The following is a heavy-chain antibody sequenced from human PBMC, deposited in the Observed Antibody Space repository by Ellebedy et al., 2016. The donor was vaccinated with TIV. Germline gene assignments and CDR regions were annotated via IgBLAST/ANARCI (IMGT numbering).Heavy chain of an antibody. Sequence: GESLKISXAASGFTFSSYAMSWVRQAPGKGLEWVSAISGSGGSTYYADSVKGRFTISRDNSKNTLYLQMNSPRAEDTAVYYCANDYWDYWGQGTLVTVSS. J-gene: IGHJ4*02. CDR3: ANDYWDY. CDR2: ISGSGGST. CDR1: GFTFSSYA. V-gene: IGHV3-23*01.